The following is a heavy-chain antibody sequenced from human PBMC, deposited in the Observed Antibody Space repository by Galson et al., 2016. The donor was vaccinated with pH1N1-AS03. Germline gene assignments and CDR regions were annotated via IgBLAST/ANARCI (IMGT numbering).Heavy chain of an antibody. Sequence: SVKVSCKASGYIFTGFYVHWVRQAPGQGLEWMGWLNTDSGVTNYAQKFEAWVTMTRDTSVSTAYMELYGLKSDDTAVYYCARDPRGPCTSATCPTTYYFGMDVWGQGTTVIVSS. CDR3: ARDPRGPCTSATCPTTYYFGMDV. J-gene: IGHJ6*02. D-gene: IGHD2-2*01. CDR1: GYIFTGFY. V-gene: IGHV1-2*04. CDR2: LNTDSGVT.